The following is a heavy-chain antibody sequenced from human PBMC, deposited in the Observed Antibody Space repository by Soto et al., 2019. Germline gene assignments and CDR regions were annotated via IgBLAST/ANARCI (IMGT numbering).Heavy chain of an antibody. J-gene: IGHJ4*02. CDR2: ISGSGGST. D-gene: IGHD1-26*01. Sequence: PGGSLRLSCAASGFTFSSYAMSWVRQAPGKGLEWVSAISGSGGSTYYADSVKGRFTISRDNSKNTLYLQMNSLRAEDTAVYYCAKDSRTRIVGATSFDYWGQGTLVTVS. CDR1: GFTFSSYA. V-gene: IGHV3-23*01. CDR3: AKDSRTRIVGATSFDY.